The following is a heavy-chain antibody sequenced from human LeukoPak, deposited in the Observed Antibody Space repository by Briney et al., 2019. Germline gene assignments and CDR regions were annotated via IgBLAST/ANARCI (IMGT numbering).Heavy chain of an antibody. D-gene: IGHD3-22*01. V-gene: IGHV4-59*08. CDR1: GGSISSYY. CDR3: ARLDDSSGYYLGY. CDR2: IYYSGST. J-gene: IGHJ4*02. Sequence: SETLSLTCTVSGGSISSYYWCWIRQPPGKGLEWIGYIYYSGSTNYNPSLKSRVTISVDTSKNQFSLKLSSVTAADTAVYYCARLDDSSGYYLGYWGQGTLVTVSS.